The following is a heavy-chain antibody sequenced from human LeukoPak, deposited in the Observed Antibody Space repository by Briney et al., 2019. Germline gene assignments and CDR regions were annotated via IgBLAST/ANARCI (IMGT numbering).Heavy chain of an antibody. V-gene: IGHV3-30-3*01. CDR3: ARTCSITFGGLTFDY. CDR2: ISYDGSNK. J-gene: IGHJ4*02. Sequence: PGGSLRLSCAASGFTFSSYAMHWVRQAPGKGLEWVAVISYDGSNKYYADSVKGRFTISRDNAKNSLYLQMNSLRAEDTAVYYCARTCSITFGGLTFDYWGQGTLVTVSS. CDR1: GFTFSSYA. D-gene: IGHD3-16*01.